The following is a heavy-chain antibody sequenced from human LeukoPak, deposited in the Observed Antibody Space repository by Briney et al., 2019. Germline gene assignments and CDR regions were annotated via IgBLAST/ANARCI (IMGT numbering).Heavy chain of an antibody. CDR2: IKQDGSEK. D-gene: IGHD1-1*01. Sequence: PGGSLRLSCAASGFTFKNYWMSWVRQAPGKGLEWVANIKQDGSEKNYVDSVKGRFTISRDNAEHSLDLQMSSLRVDDTAVYYCVRVDSSSNNWGLDYWGQGTLVTVSS. V-gene: IGHV3-7*05. CDR3: VRVDSSSNNWGLDY. J-gene: IGHJ4*02. CDR1: GFTFKNYW.